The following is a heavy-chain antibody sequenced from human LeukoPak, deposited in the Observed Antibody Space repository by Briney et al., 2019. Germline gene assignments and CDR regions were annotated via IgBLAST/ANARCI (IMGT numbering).Heavy chain of an antibody. CDR2: LYHSDSI. J-gene: IGHJ6*03. CDR3: ARQHDSYYYYYVDV. Sequence: SETLSLTCDVSGYSITNGYYWVWLRQPPGKGLEWIGSLYHSDSIYYNPSLKSRVTMSVDTSKNQFPLRLSFVNAAHTAVYYCARQHDSYYYYYVDVWGRGTTATV. V-gene: IGHV4-38-2*01. CDR1: GYSITNGYY. D-gene: IGHD3-3*01.